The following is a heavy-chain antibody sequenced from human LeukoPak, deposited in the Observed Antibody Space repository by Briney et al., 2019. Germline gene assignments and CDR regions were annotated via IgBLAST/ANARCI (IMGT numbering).Heavy chain of an antibody. CDR3: ARLETYYDYVWGEDY. V-gene: IGHV4-39*01. Sequence: SETLSLTCTVSGGPISSSSYYWGWIRQPPGKGLEWIGSIYYSGSTYYNPSLKSRVTISVDTSKNQFSLKLSSVTAADTAVYYCARLETYYDYVWGEDYWGQGTLVTVSS. D-gene: IGHD3-16*01. J-gene: IGHJ4*02. CDR1: GGPISSSSYY. CDR2: IYYSGST.